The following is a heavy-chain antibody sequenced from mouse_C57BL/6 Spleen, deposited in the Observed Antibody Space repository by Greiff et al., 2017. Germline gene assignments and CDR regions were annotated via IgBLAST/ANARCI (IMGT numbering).Heavy chain of an antibody. D-gene: IGHD1-3*01. J-gene: IGHJ2*01. V-gene: IGHV1-69*01. CDR1: GYTFTSYW. Sequence: QVQLQQPGAELVMPGASVKLSCKASGYTFTSYWMHWVKQRPGQGLEWIGEIDPSDSYTNYNQKFKGKSTLTVDKSSSTAYMQLSSLTSEDSAVYYCARREKYYYFDYWGQGTTLTVSS. CDR2: IDPSDSYT. CDR3: ARREKYYYFDY.